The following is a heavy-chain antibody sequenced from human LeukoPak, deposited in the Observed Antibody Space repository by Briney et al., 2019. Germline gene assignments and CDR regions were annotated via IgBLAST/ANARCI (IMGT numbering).Heavy chain of an antibody. V-gene: IGHV1-46*01. CDR2: INPSGGST. J-gene: IGHJ4*02. CDR3: ARKNYGDRHPYDY. CDR1: GYTFTSYY. D-gene: IGHD2-21*02. Sequence: AASVKVSCKASGYTFTSYYMHWVRQAPGQGLEWMGIINPSGGSTSYAQKFQGRVTFTRDTSASIAYMELSSLTSEDTAIYYCARKNYGDRHPYDYWGQGTLVTVSS.